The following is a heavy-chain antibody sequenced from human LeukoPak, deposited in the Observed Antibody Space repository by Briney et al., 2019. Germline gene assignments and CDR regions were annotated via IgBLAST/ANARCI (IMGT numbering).Heavy chain of an antibody. D-gene: IGHD6-19*01. Sequence: PGGSLRLSCAASGFTFSSYSMNWVRQAPGKGLEWVSYISSSSSTIYYADSVKGRFTISRDNAKNSLYLQMNSLRAEDTAVYYCARDQQYSSGWYIKYYFDYWGQGTLVTVSS. CDR2: ISSSSSTI. CDR1: GFTFSSYS. V-gene: IGHV3-48*04. J-gene: IGHJ4*02. CDR3: ARDQQYSSGWYIKYYFDY.